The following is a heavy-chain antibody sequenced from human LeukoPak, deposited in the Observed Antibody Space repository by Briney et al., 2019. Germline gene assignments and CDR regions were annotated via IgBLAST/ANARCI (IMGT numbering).Heavy chain of an antibody. CDR1: GGSISSSSYY. CDR2: IYYSGST. CDR3: ARYTAIDPYNWFDP. J-gene: IGHJ5*02. Sequence: SETLSLTCTVSGGSISSSSYYWGWIRQPPGKGLEWIGSIYYSGSTYYNPSLKSRVTISVDTSKNQFSLKLSSVTAADTAVYYCARYTAIDPYNWFDPWGQGTLVTVSS. V-gene: IGHV4-39*07. D-gene: IGHD5-18*01.